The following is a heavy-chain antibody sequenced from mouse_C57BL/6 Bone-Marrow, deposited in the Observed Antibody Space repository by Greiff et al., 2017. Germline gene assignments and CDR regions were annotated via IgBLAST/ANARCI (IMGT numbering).Heavy chain of an antibody. J-gene: IGHJ2*01. Sequence: EVQVVESGGGLVQPGESLKLSCESNEYEFPSHDMSCVRKTPEKRLELVAAINSDGGSTYYPDTMERRFIISRDNTKKTLYLQMSSLRSEDTALYYCANKSYYYGSSYFDYWGQGTTLTVSS. CDR2: INSDGGST. CDR1: EYEFPSHD. V-gene: IGHV5-2*01. CDR3: ANKSYYYGSSYFDY. D-gene: IGHD1-1*01.